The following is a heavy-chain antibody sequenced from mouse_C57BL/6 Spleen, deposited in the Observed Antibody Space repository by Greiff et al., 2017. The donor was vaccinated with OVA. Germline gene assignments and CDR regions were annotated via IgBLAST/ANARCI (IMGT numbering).Heavy chain of an antibody. Sequence: LVESGPELVKPGASVKISCKASGYSFTDYNMNWVKQSNGKSLEWIGVINPNYGTTSYNQKFKGKATLTVDQSSSTAYMQLNSLTSDDSAVYYCARFMAITTVVAKGYAMDYWGQGTSVTVSS. D-gene: IGHD1-1*01. CDR1: GYSFTDYN. V-gene: IGHV1-39*01. CDR2: INPNYGTT. J-gene: IGHJ4*01. CDR3: ARFMAITTVVAKGYAMDY.